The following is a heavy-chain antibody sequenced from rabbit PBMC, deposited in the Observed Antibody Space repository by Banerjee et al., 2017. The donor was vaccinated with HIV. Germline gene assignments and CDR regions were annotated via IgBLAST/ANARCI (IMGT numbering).Heavy chain of an antibody. CDR3: ARNYVNVFDP. CDR2: IDPVFGIT. V-gene: IGHV1S7*01. D-gene: IGHD1-1*01. J-gene: IGHJ2*01. Sequence: QLVESGGGLVQPGGSLKLSCKASGFTLSSYYMNWVRQAPGKGLEWIGYIDPVFGITYYASWVNGRFTISSDDAQNTVDLQMSGLTAADTATYFCARNYVNVFDPWGPGTLVTVS. CDR1: GFTLSSYY.